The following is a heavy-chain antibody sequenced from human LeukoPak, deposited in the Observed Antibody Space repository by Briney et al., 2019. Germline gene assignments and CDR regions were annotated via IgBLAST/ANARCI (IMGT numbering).Heavy chain of an antibody. D-gene: IGHD1-7*01. CDR3: AGPYYSGTYWFDS. CDR2: INHSGRT. CDR1: GGSFSSYY. Sequence: PSETLSLTCAVLGGSFSSYYWSWIRQTPGKGLEWIGEINHSGRTNYNPSLKSRVTLSVDTSKNQFSLKMSSVTAADTAVYYCAGPYYSGTYWFDSWGQGTLVTVSS. J-gene: IGHJ5*01. V-gene: IGHV4-34*01.